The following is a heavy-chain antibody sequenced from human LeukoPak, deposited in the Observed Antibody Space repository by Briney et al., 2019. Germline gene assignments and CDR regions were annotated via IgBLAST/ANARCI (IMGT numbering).Heavy chain of an antibody. D-gene: IGHD2-2*01. V-gene: IGHV1-8*01. CDR2: MNPNSGNT. J-gene: IGHJ4*02. CDR3: ARLYCSSTSCYADY. Sequence: ASVKVSCKASGYSLTTYYMHWVRQAPGQGLEWMGWMNPNSGNTGYAQKFQGRVTMTRNTSISTAYMELSSLRSKDTAVYYCARLYCSSTSCYADYWGQGTLVTVSS. CDR1: GYSLTTYY.